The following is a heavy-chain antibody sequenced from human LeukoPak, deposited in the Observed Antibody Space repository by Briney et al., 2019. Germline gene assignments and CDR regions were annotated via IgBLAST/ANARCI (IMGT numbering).Heavy chain of an antibody. Sequence: AGGSLRLSCAASGFTFSTYWMHWVRQAPGKGLVWVSRINPDESSTSYADSVKGRFTISRDNAKNTLYLQMNSLRAEDTAVYYCAREREGVGIYFDYWGQGTLVTDSS. CDR3: AREREGVGIYFDY. J-gene: IGHJ4*02. V-gene: IGHV3-74*01. CDR1: GFTFSTYW. D-gene: IGHD3-3*01. CDR2: INPDESST.